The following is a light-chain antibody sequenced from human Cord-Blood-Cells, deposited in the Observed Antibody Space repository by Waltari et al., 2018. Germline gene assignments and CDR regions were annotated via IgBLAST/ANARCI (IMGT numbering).Light chain of an antibody. CDR1: QSVSSN. CDR3: QQYNNWPPFT. CDR2: GAS. J-gene: IGKJ3*01. Sequence: EIVVTQSPAPLSVYPGERATLSCRASQSVSSNLALYQQKPGQSPRLLIYGASTRATGIPARFSGSRSGTEFTLTISSLQAEDFAVYYCQQYNNWPPFTFGPGTKVDIK. V-gene: IGKV3-15*01.